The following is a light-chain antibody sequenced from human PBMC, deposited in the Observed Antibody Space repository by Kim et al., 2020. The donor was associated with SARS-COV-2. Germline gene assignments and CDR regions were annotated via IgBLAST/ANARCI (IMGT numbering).Light chain of an antibody. CDR3: YSAADNNWL. CDR2: KDS. V-gene: IGLV3-27*01. CDR1: VLAKRY. J-gene: IGLJ3*02. Sequence: SYELTQPSSVSVSPGQTARITFSGDVLAKRYARWFQQKPGQAPLLVIYKDSKRPSGIPERFSGSSSGTTVTLTISGAQVEDEADYYCYSAADNNWLFGGGTKMTVL.